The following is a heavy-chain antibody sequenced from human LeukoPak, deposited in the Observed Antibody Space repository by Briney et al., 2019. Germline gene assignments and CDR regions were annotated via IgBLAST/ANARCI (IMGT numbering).Heavy chain of an antibody. D-gene: IGHD6-19*01. Sequence: PGGSLRLSCAASGFTVSSNYMSWVRQAPGKGLEWVSVIYPGGNTYYADSVKGRFTVSRDNSKNTLYLQMNSLRAEDTAVYYSASPRSGQSFDIWGQGTMVTVSS. V-gene: IGHV3-53*01. J-gene: IGHJ3*02. CDR3: ASPRSGQSFDI. CDR2: IYPGGNT. CDR1: GFTVSSNY.